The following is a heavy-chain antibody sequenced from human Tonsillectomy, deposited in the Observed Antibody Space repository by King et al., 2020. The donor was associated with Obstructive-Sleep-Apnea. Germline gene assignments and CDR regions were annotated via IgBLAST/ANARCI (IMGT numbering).Heavy chain of an antibody. CDR2: IAPDGSQV. V-gene: IGHV3-7*03. CDR1: GLSFRTYL. D-gene: IGHD2-21*01. J-gene: IGHJ4*02. CDR3: ARDPNISSLGDVGHFDC. Sequence: DVQLVESGGDLVQAGGSLRLSCAASGLSFRTYLMTWVRQPPGKGLEWVASIAPDGSQVPYVDSVNGPFTSFREKAKNPLHLQMNSLRADETAVYYCARDPNISSLGDVGHFDCWGQGILVTVSS.